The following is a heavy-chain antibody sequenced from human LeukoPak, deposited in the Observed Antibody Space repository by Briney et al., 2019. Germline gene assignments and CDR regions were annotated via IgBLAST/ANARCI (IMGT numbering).Heavy chain of an antibody. D-gene: IGHD3-10*01. J-gene: IGHJ4*02. V-gene: IGHV4-59*01. Sequence: SQTLSLTCTVSGGSISSYYWSWIRQPPGKGLEWIGYIYYSGSTNYNPSLKSRVTISVDTSKNQFSLKLSSVTAADTAVYYCARDYYGSGSYGSFNFDYWGQGALVTVSS. CDR3: ARDYYGSGSYGSFNFDY. CDR1: GGSISSYY. CDR2: IYYSGST.